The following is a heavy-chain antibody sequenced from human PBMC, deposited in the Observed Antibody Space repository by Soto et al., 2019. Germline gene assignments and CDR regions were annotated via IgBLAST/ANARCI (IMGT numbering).Heavy chain of an antibody. CDR2: IIPMFGTP. CDR1: GVTFNRQD. CDR3: EKSEGRDGYSFDY. D-gene: IGHD5-12*01. J-gene: IGHJ4*02. V-gene: IGHV1-69*13. Sequence: ASVKVSCKASGVTFNRQDMRWVRQAPGQGLEWMGGIIPMFGTPHYAEKFQDRVTITADESTGTAYLELSSLTSEDTAVYYCEKSEGRDGYSFDYWGPGTLVTVSS.